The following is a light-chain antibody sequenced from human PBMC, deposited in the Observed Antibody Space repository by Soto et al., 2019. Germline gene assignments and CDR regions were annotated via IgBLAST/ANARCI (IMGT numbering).Light chain of an antibody. J-gene: IGKJ1*01. Sequence: DIQMTQSPSSLSASVGDRVTITCRATQSISYYLNRYQQKPVKAPKVLICDGSSLQSGVASRFSGSVSGKDFTLTISSLQHEDFANYYCQQSYSTPPTFGQGTKVEIK. CDR3: QQSYSTPPT. V-gene: IGKV1-39*01. CDR2: DGS. CDR1: QSISYY.